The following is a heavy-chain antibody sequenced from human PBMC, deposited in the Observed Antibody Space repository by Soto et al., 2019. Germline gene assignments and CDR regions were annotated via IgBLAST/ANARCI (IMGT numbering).Heavy chain of an antibody. V-gene: IGHV4-31*03. CDR2: ISHSGST. Sequence: QVQLQESGPGLVKPSQTLSLTCTVSGGSISSAAYYWSWIRQHPGKGLAWIGYISHSGSTYYTPSLKSRVIISADTSKNQFSVNLTSVTAADTAVYYCAREYTYGSNFFDCWGQGALVTVSS. D-gene: IGHD5-18*01. J-gene: IGHJ4*02. CDR1: GGSISSAAYY. CDR3: AREYTYGSNFFDC.